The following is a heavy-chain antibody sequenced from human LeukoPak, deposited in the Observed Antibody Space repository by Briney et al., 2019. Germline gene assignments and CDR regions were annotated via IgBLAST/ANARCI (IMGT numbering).Heavy chain of an antibody. Sequence: GGSLRLSCAASGFTFSSYAMSWVRQAPGKGLVWVSAISGSGGSTYYADSVKGRFTISRDNSKNTLYLQMNSLRAEDTAVYYCAKDMVRFLEPDYWGQGTLVTVSS. CDR1: GFTFSSYA. V-gene: IGHV3-23*01. J-gene: IGHJ4*02. CDR2: ISGSGGST. CDR3: AKDMVRFLEPDY. D-gene: IGHD3-3*01.